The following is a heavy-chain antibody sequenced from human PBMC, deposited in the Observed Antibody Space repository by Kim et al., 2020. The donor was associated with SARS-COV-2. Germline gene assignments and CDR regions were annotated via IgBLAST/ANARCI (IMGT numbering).Heavy chain of an antibody. CDR2: IRSDGSHK. Sequence: GGSLRLSCAASGFTFSVYGMHWIRQAPGKGLEWVAVIRSDGSHKYYADSVKGRFTISRDNSKNIVYLQMNSLRAEDTAVYYCANFDSWSQGTLVTGSS. J-gene: IGHJ4*02. CDR3: ANFDS. CDR1: GFTFSVYG. V-gene: IGHV3-33*06.